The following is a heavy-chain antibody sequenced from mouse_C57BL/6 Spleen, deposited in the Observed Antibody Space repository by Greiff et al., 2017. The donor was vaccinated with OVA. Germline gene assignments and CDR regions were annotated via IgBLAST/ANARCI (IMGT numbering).Heavy chain of an antibody. Sequence: EVQLQQSGPELVKPGASVKISCKASGYTFTDYYMNWVKQSHGKSLEWIGDINPNNGGTSYNQKFKGKATLTVDKSSSTAYMELRNLTSEASAVYDCARQIGARDCYAMDYWGQGTSVTVSS. J-gene: IGHJ4*01. CDR3: ARQIGARDCYAMDY. CDR2: INPNNGGT. V-gene: IGHV1-26*01. CDR1: GYTFTDYY. D-gene: IGHD2-14*01.